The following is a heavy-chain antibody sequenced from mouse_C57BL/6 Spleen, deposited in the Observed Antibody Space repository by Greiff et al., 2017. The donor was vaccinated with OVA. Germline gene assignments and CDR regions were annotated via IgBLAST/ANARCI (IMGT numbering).Heavy chain of an antibody. Sequence: DVMLVESGGGLVKPGGSLKLSCAASGFTFSDYGMHWVRQAPEKGLEWVAYISSGSSTIYYADTVKGRFTISRDNAKNTLFLQMTNLRSEDTAMYYCARPLITTVGYFDVWGTGTTVTVSS. J-gene: IGHJ1*03. D-gene: IGHD1-1*01. CDR2: ISSGSSTI. CDR3: ARPLITTVGYFDV. V-gene: IGHV5-17*01. CDR1: GFTFSDYG.